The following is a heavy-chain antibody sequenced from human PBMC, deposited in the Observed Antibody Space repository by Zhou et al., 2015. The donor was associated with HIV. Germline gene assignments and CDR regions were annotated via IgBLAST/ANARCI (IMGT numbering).Heavy chain of an antibody. CDR1: GGTFSSYA. CDR3: ARDRWGANYYDSSGYYYFDY. J-gene: IGHJ4*02. Sequence: QVQLVQSGPEVKKPGSSVKVSCKASGGTFSSYAISWVRQAPGQGLEWMGGIIPIFGTANYAQKFQGRVTITADESTSTAYMELSSLRSEDTAVYYCARDRWGANYYDSSGYYYFDYWGQGTLVTVSS. V-gene: IGHV1-69*01. CDR2: IIPIFGTA. D-gene: IGHD3-22*01.